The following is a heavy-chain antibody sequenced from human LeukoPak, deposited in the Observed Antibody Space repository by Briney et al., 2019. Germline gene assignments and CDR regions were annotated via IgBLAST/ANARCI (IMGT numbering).Heavy chain of an antibody. CDR1: GYTFTSYG. CDR2: ISAYNGNT. CDR3: AKVNPLGPLAARPY. Sequence: ASVKVSCKASGYTFTSYGISWVRQAPGQGLEWMGWISAYNGNTNYAQKLQGRVTMTTDTSTSTAYMELRSLRSDDTAVYYCAKVNPLGPLAARPYWGQGTLVTVSS. D-gene: IGHD6-6*01. V-gene: IGHV1-18*01. J-gene: IGHJ4*02.